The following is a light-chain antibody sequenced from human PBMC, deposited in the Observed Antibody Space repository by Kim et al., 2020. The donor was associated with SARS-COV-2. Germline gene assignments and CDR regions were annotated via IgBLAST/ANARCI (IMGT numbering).Light chain of an antibody. CDR3: QQDDNYPLT. CDR2: AAS. Sequence: AAAGDRVTITCRARQRISSWLAWYQQQPGRAPKILIYAASTLQSGVPSRFSGSGSGTDFTLTISSLQPEDFGTYYCQQDDNYPLTFGQGTKLEIK. J-gene: IGKJ5*01. CDR1: QRISSW. V-gene: IGKV1-12*01.